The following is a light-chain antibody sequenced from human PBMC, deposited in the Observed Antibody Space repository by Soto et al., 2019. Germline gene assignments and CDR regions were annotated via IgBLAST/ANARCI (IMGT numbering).Light chain of an antibody. CDR3: QQYSSYFLT. Sequence: DIQMTQSPSTLSASVGDRVTITCRASQSISSWLAWYQQKPGKAPKLLIYDASSLQSGVPSSFSGSGSGTEFTLTISSLQPDDFATYYCQQYSSYFLTFGGGTKEEIK. CDR2: DAS. V-gene: IGKV1-5*01. CDR1: QSISSW. J-gene: IGKJ4*01.